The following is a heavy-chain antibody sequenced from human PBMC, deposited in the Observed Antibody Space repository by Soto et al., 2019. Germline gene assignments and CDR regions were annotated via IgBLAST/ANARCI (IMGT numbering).Heavy chain of an antibody. V-gene: IGHV1-69*02. CDR3: ATSYGSGSRAFDY. CDR2: VIPMLSMS. Sequence: QVQLVQSGAEVKKPGSSVKVSCKASGDTFSYYSVHWVRQAPGLGLEWMGRVIPMLSMSNYAQKFQGRVTISADKSTSTAFMVLSSLRSEDTAMYYCATSYGSGSRAFDYWGQGALVTVSS. CDR1: GDTFSYYS. D-gene: IGHD3-10*01. J-gene: IGHJ4*02.